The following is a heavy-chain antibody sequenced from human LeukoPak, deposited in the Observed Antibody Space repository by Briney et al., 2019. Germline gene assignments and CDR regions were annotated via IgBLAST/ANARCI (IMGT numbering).Heavy chain of an antibody. D-gene: IGHD7-27*01. CDR2: IGTAGDP. Sequence: GPSLRLSRAASGPTFSTSGMRSVRQETGNGRGWVPFIGTAGDPNYPGSVKGRFTTSRENAKNCLYLQMNRRTAGYTAVYYSARLGSCYYYWTDGGGKGTTVTVPA. J-gene: IGHJ6*04. V-gene: IGHV3-13*05. CDR3: ARLGSCYYYWTDG. CDR1: GPTFSTSG.